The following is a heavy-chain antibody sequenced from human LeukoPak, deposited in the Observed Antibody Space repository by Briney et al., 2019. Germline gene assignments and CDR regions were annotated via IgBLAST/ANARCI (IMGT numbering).Heavy chain of an antibody. CDR3: ARGRPYFGY. V-gene: IGHV4-39*07. Sequence: PSETLSLTCTVSGGSILSSSYYWGWIRQPPGKGLEWIGSIYHSGSTYYNPSLKSRVTISLDTSKNQFSLKLTSLTAADTAVYYCARGRPYFGYWGQGTLVTVSS. J-gene: IGHJ4*02. CDR2: IYHSGST. CDR1: GGSILSSSYY.